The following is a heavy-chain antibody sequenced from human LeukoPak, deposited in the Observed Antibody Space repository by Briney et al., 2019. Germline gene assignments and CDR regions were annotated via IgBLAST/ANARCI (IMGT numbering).Heavy chain of an antibody. CDR1: GGSISSHY. V-gene: IGHV4-59*11. J-gene: IGHJ5*02. D-gene: IGHD5-18*01. CDR3: ARGYSYEYNWFDP. Sequence: KPSETLSLTCTVSGGSISSHYWSSIRQPPGKGLEWVGYIDYSGSTNYHPPLKTRVTISVHTSKNQISLRLSSLTAADTAVYSCARGYSYEYNWFDPWGQGTLVTVSA. CDR2: IDYSGST.